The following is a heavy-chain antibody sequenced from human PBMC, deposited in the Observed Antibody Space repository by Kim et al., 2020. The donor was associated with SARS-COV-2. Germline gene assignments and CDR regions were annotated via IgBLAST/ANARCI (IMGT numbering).Heavy chain of an antibody. J-gene: IGHJ5*02. Sequence: SDDSVMGRVKISRDNSKHTLYLKMNSLSVVDTAVYYCAREAGYYYDTWGQGTLVTVSS. D-gene: IGHD3-22*01. CDR3: AREAGYYYDT. V-gene: IGHV3-53*01.